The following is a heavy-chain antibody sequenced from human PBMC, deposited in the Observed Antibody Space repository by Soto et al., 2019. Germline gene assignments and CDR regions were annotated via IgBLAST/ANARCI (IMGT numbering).Heavy chain of an antibody. CDR2: INHSGST. Sequence: SETLSLTCAVYCGSFSAYYWSWIRQPPGKGLEWIGEINHSGSTNYNPSLKSRVTISVGTSKNQFSLKLSSVTAADTAVYYCARFLGGSSSWYYYYGMDVWGQGTTVTVSS. CDR1: CGSFSAYY. D-gene: IGHD6-13*01. V-gene: IGHV4-34*01. CDR3: ARFLGGSSSWYYYYGMDV. J-gene: IGHJ6*02.